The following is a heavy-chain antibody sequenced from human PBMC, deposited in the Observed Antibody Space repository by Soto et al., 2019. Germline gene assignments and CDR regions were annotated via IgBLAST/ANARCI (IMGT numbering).Heavy chain of an antibody. J-gene: IGHJ4*02. Sequence: ASVKVSCKASGYTFTIYAMHWVRQAPGQRLEWMGWINAGNGNTKYSQKFQGRVTITRDTSASTAYMELSSLRFEDTAVYYCARGSPRGTGDYWGQGTLVAVSS. CDR2: INAGNGNT. D-gene: IGHD2-8*02. CDR1: GYTFTIYA. V-gene: IGHV1-3*01. CDR3: ARGSPRGTGDY.